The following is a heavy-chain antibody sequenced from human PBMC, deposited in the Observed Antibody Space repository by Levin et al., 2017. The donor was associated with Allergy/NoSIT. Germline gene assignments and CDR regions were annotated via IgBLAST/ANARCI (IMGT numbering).Heavy chain of an antibody. Sequence: TASETLSLTCTVSGGSISSYYWSWIRQPPGKGLEWIGYIYYSGSTNYNPSLKSRVTISVDTSKNQFSLKLSSVTAADTAVYYCARHHEAGLYSGYDFRVSSWFDPWGQGTLVTVSS. D-gene: IGHD5-12*01. CDR2: IYYSGST. V-gene: IGHV4-59*08. CDR3: ARHHEAGLYSGYDFRVSSWFDP. CDR1: GGSISSYY. J-gene: IGHJ5*02.